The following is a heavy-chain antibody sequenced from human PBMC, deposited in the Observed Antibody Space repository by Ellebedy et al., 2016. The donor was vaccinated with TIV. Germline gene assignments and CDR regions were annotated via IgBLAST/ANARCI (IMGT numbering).Heavy chain of an antibody. J-gene: IGHJ4*02. CDR1: GGSTSSYY. D-gene: IGHD5-12*01. CDR2: IYYSGST. CDR3: ARVYSGYENFDY. V-gene: IGHV4-59*01. Sequence: SETLSLTXTVSGGSTSSYYWSWIRQPPGKGLEWIGYIYYSGSTNYNPSLKSRVTISVDTSKNQFSLKLSSATAADTAVYYCARVYSGYENFDYWGQGTLVTVSS.